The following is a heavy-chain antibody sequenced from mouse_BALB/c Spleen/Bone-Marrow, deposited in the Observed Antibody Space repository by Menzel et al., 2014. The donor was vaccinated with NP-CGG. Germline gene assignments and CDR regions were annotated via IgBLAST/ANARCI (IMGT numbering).Heavy chain of an antibody. D-gene: IGHD4-1*01. Sequence: EVKLMESGAELVKPGASVKLSCTASGFNIKDTYMHWVKQRPEQGLEWIGRIDPANGNTKYDPKFQGKATITADTSSNTGCLQLSSLRSEDAGVYYCARYCWGWYFDCWGQGTTVTVSS. J-gene: IGHJ2*01. CDR3: ARYCWGWYFDC. CDR1: GFNIKDTY. V-gene: IGHV14-3*02. CDR2: IDPANGNT.